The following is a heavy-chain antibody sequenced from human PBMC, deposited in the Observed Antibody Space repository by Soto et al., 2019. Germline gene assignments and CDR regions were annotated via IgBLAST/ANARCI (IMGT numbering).Heavy chain of an antibody. CDR3: ARLNYYDSSGYYPGGAFDI. CDR2: IYTGDSDT. D-gene: IGHD3-22*01. CDR1: GYSFTSYW. Sequence: GESLKISCKGSGYSFTSYWIGCVRQMPGKGLEWMGIIYTGDSDTRYSPSFQGQVTISADKSISTAYLQWSSLKASDTAMYYWARLNYYDSSGYYPGGAFDIWGQGTMVTVSS. J-gene: IGHJ3*02. V-gene: IGHV5-51*01.